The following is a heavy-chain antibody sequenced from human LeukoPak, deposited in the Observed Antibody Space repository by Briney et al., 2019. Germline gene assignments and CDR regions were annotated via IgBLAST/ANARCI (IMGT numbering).Heavy chain of an antibody. J-gene: IGHJ4*02. Sequence: GGSLRLSCAASGFTFDDYAMHWVRQAPGKGLEWVSLISGDGGSTYYAESVKGRFTISRDNSKNSLYLQMNSLRTEDTALYYCAKDRYLKYYFDYWGQGTLVTVSS. V-gene: IGHV3-43*02. CDR2: ISGDGGST. CDR3: AKDRYLKYYFDY. CDR1: GFTFDDYA. D-gene: IGHD1-1*01.